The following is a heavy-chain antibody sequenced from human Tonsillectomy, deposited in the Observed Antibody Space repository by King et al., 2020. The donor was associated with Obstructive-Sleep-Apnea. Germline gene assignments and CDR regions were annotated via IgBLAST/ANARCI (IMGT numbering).Heavy chain of an antibody. V-gene: IGHV3-23*04. CDR2: VSGSGDNT. CDR3: AKDICTNGVCTYDY. Sequence: VQLVESGGGLVQPGGSLRLSCAASGFTFNSYAMNWVRQAPGKGLEWVSGVSGSGDNTFYADSVKGRFTSSRDNSKRTLYLQMNSLRAEDTAVYYCAKDICTNGVCTYDYWGQGTLVTVSS. J-gene: IGHJ4*02. CDR1: GFTFNSYA. D-gene: IGHD2-8*01.